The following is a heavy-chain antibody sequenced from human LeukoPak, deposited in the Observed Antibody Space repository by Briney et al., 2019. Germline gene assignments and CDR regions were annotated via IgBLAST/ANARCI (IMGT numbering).Heavy chain of an antibody. CDR1: GYMSTNYY. D-gene: IGHD2-2*01. CDR3: ASEGRYCSNTHCYGSPY. Sequence: ASVKVSCKASGYMSTNYYIHWVRQAPGQGLDYMGRVDPTGVTTTYPQKFQGRVTMTRDTSTGTVYMELRSLTSEDTAVYFCASEGRYCSNTHCYGSPYWGQGALVTVSS. CDR2: VDPTGVTT. V-gene: IGHV1-46*01. J-gene: IGHJ4*02.